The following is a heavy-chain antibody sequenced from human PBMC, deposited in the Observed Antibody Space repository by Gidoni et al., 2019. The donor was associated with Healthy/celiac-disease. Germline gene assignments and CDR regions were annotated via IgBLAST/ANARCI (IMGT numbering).Heavy chain of an antibody. D-gene: IGHD3-22*01. V-gene: IGHV3-30-3*01. CDR2: ISYDGSNK. CDR1: GFTFTSYA. Sequence: QVQLVESGGGVVPPGRSLRLPCAASGFTFTSYAMHWVRQAPGKGLEWVAVISYDGSNKYYADSVKGRFTISRDNSKNTLYLQMNSLRAEDTAVYYCARGSITMIVVVTDSQPFDYWGQGTLVTVSS. J-gene: IGHJ4*02. CDR3: ARGSITMIVVVTDSQPFDY.